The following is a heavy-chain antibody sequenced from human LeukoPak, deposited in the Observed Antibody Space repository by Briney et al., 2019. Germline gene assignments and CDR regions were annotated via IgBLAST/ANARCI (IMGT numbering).Heavy chain of an antibody. CDR1: GFTFSSYS. CDR3: ARASGYSGYDSDY. V-gene: IGHV3-21*04. CDR2: ISSSSSYI. J-gene: IGHJ4*02. D-gene: IGHD5-12*01. Sequence: PGGSLRLSCAASGFTFSSYSMNWVRQAPGKGLEWVSSISSSSSYIYYADSVKGRFTISRDNAKNSLYLQMNSLRAEDTAVYYCARASGYSGYDSDYWGQGTLVTVSS.